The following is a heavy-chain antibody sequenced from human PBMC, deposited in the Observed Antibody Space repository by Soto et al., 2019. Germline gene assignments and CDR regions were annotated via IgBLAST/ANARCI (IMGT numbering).Heavy chain of an antibody. V-gene: IGHV4-59*01. J-gene: IGHJ4*02. Sequence: LETLSLTCTVSGGSISSYYWSWIRQPPGKGLEWIGYIYYSGSTNYNPSPKSRVTISVDTSKNQFSLKLSSVTAADTAVYYCARVYGGYLDYWGQGTLVTVSS. CDR2: IYYSGST. D-gene: IGHD2-15*01. CDR3: ARVYGGYLDY. CDR1: GGSISSYY.